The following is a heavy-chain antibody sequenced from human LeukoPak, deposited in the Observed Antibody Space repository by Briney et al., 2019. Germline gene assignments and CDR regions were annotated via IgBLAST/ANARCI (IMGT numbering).Heavy chain of an antibody. Sequence: GESLEISCKGSGYTFTSYWLGWVRQMPGKGLEWMGIIYPGDSDTRYSPSFQGQVSISVDKSIRTAYLQWTSLKASDTAMYYCARRGSGWYVDYWGQGTLVTVSS. CDR2: IYPGDSDT. CDR1: GYTFTSYW. D-gene: IGHD6-19*01. V-gene: IGHV5-51*01. J-gene: IGHJ4*02. CDR3: ARRGSGWYVDY.